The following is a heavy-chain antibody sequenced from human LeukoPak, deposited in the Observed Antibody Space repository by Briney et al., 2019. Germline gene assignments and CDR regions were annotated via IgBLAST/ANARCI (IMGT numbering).Heavy chain of an antibody. J-gene: IGHJ4*02. CDR1: GFTFSSYA. Sequence: GGSLRLSCAASGFTFSSYAMSWLRQAPGKGLEWVSAISGSGGSTYYADSVKGRFTISRDNSKNTLYLQMNSLRAEDTAVYYCAKDDDSSGYYYRTFDYWGQGTLVTVSS. CDR3: AKDDDSSGYYYRTFDY. V-gene: IGHV3-23*01. CDR2: ISGSGGST. D-gene: IGHD3-22*01.